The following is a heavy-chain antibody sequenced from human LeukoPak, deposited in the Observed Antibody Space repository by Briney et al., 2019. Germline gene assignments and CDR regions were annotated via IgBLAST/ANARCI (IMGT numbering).Heavy chain of an antibody. D-gene: IGHD3-10*01. CDR2: IHHTGSS. J-gene: IGHJ5*02. CDR3: ARGRGFGESSGWFDP. CDR1: GDSISSSY. V-gene: IGHV4-59*01. Sequence: SETLSLACTVSGDSISSSYWSWIQQFPGKGLVWIGNIHHTGSSNQSPSLKSRLTISVDTSKNQFSLMLKSVTAADTAVYYCARGRGFGESSGWFDPWGQGTLVAVSS.